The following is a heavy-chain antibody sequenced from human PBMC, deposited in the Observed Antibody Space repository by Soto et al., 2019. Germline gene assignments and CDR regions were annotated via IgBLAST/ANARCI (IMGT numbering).Heavy chain of an antibody. J-gene: IGHJ4*02. Sequence: GGSLRLSCAASGFTFSSYGMHWVRQAPGKGLEWVAVISYDGSNKYYADSVKGRFTISRDNSKNTLYLQMNSLRAEDTAVYYCAKGLSSGWYQGYWGQGTLVTVSS. CDR3: AKGLSSGWYQGY. D-gene: IGHD6-19*01. V-gene: IGHV3-30*18. CDR1: GFTFSSYG. CDR2: ISYDGSNK.